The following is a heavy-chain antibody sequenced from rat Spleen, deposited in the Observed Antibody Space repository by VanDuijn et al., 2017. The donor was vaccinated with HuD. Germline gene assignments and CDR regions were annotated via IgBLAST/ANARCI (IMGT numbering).Heavy chain of an antibody. J-gene: IGHJ1*01. CDR1: DYSITSNY. CDR2: ISYSGST. D-gene: IGHD1-2*01. CDR3: ARYYSIDWYFDF. Sequence: DVQLQESGPDLVKPSQSLSLTCSVTDYSITSNYWDWIRKFPGNKMEWMGYISYSGSTSYNPSLKSRISITRDTSKNQFFLQLNSVTTEDTATYYCARYYSIDWYFDFWGPGTMVTVSS. V-gene: IGHV3-1*01.